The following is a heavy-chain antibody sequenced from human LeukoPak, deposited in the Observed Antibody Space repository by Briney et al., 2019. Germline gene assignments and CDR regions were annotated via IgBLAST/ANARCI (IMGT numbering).Heavy chain of an antibody. V-gene: IGHV4-59*01. CDR1: GGSISSYY. CDR2: IYYSGST. J-gene: IGHJ6*03. D-gene: IGHD4-11*01. CDR3: ARRGGDDYSNYYYYYMDV. Sequence: PETLSLTCTVSGGSISSYYWSWIRQPPGKGLEWIGYIYYSGSTNYNPSLKSRVTISVDTSKNQFSLKLSSVTAADTAVYYCARRGGDDYSNYYYYYMDVWGKGTTVTVSS.